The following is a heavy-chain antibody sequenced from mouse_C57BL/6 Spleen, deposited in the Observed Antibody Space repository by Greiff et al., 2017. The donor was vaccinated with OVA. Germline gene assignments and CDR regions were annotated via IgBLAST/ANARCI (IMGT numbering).Heavy chain of an antibody. Sequence: EVKLMESGGGLVKPGGSLKLSCAASGFTFSSYAMSWVRQTPEKRLEWVATISDGGSYTYYPDNVKGRFTISRDNAKNNLYLQMSHPKSEDTAMYYCARYYYGSSLYFDYWGQGTTLTVSS. V-gene: IGHV5-4*03. CDR3: ARYYYGSSLYFDY. D-gene: IGHD1-1*01. CDR2: ISDGGSYT. CDR1: GFTFSSYA. J-gene: IGHJ2*01.